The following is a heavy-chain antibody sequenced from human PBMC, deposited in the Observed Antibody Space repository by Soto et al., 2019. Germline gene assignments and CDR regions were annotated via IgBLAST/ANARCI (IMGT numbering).Heavy chain of an antibody. CDR2: ISSSSSYI. Sequence: GGSLRLSCAASGFTFSSYSMNWVRQAPGKGLEWVSSISSSSSYIYYADSVKGRFTISRDNAKNSLYLQMNSLRAEDTAVYYCARACITGTTLFLCYYYGMDVWGQGTTVTVS. CDR3: ARACITGTTLFLCYYYGMDV. D-gene: IGHD1-20*01. J-gene: IGHJ6*02. V-gene: IGHV3-21*01. CDR1: GFTFSSYS.